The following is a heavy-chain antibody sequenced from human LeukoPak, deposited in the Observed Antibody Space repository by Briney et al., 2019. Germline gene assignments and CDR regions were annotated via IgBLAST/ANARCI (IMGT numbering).Heavy chain of an antibody. V-gene: IGHV1-69*01. D-gene: IGHD6-6*01. CDR1: GYTFTGYY. Sequence: ASVKVSCKASGYTFTGYYMHWVRQAPGQGLEWMGGIIPIFGTANYAQKFQGRVTITADESTSTAYMELSSLRSEDTAVYYCAREVNRQLVSNNWFDPWGQGTLVTVSS. CDR2: IIPIFGTA. CDR3: AREVNRQLVSNNWFDP. J-gene: IGHJ5*02.